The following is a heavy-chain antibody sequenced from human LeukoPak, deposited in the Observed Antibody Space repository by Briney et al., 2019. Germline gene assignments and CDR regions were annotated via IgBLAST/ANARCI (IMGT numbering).Heavy chain of an antibody. Sequence: SVKVSCKASGGTFSSYSISWVRQAPGQGLEWMGRIIPIFGTANYAQKFQGRVKITKDESTSTAYIELSSLRSEDTAVYYCARDGGYYYDSYFDYWGQGTLVTVSS. CDR2: IIPIFGTA. J-gene: IGHJ4*02. CDR1: GGTFSSYS. D-gene: IGHD3-22*01. CDR3: ARDGGYYYDSYFDY. V-gene: IGHV1-69*05.